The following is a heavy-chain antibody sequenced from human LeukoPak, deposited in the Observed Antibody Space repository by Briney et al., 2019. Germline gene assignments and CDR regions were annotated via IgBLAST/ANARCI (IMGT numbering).Heavy chain of an antibody. CDR2: INHRGST. CDR1: GGSFSGYV. D-gene: IGHD4-17*01. V-gene: IGHV4-34*01. CDR3: ARNYGEQSY. Sequence: PSETLSLTCAVYGGSFSGYVWNWIRQPPGKGLEWIGEINHRGSTTDYNPSLESRVTISVDTSKNQFSLTLRSVTAADTAVYYCARNYGEQSYWGQGTLVTVSS. J-gene: IGHJ4*02.